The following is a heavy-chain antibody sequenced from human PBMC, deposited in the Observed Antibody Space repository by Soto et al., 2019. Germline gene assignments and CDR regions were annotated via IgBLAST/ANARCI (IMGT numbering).Heavy chain of an antibody. CDR2: IYYSGST. CDR1: GGSISSSSYY. Sequence: PSETLSLTCTVSGGSISSSSYYWGWIRQPPGKGLEWIGGIYYSGSTYYNPSLKSRVTISVDTSKNQFSLKLSSVTAADTAVYYCARHLTDIVTNWFDPWGQGTLVTIAS. V-gene: IGHV4-39*01. CDR3: ARHLTDIVTNWFDP. J-gene: IGHJ5*02. D-gene: IGHD2-15*01.